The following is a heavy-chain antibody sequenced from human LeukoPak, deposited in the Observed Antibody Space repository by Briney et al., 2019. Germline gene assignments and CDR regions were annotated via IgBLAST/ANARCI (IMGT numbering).Heavy chain of an antibody. Sequence: ASVKVSCKASGYTFTGYFMHWVRQAPGQGLEWMGWINPNSGGTNYAQKFQGRVTMTRDTSISPAYMELSRLKSDDTAVYYCARGGLQLLAPLDYWGQGTLVTVSS. CDR2: INPNSGGT. D-gene: IGHD5-18*01. CDR3: ARGGLQLLAPLDY. J-gene: IGHJ4*02. V-gene: IGHV1-2*02. CDR1: GYTFTGYF.